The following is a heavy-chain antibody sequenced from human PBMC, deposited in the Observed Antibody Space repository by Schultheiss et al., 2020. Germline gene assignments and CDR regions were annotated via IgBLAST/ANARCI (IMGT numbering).Heavy chain of an antibody. J-gene: IGHJ3*02. CDR2: ISAYNGNT. Sequence: ASVKVSCKASGYTFTSYGISWVRQAPGQGLEWMGWISAYNGNTNYAQKLQGSVTMTTDTSTSTAYMELRSLRSDDTAVYYCARWHQLRSAFDIWGQGTMVTVSS. CDR1: GYTFTSYG. V-gene: IGHV1-18*04. CDR3: ARWHQLRSAFDI. D-gene: IGHD2-2*01.